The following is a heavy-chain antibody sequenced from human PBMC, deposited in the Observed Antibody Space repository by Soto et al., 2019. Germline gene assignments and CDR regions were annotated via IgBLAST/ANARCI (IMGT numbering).Heavy chain of an antibody. CDR3: AKDRTVAARNFDY. J-gene: IGHJ4*02. CDR1: GFAFSNYA. D-gene: IGHD6-6*01. CDR2: IRTSINAT. V-gene: IGHV3-23*01. Sequence: GGSLRLSCAASGFAFSNYAMHWVRQAPGKGLEWVSSIRTSINATYYADSVKGRFTISRDDSKNTLYLQMNSLRAEDSAVYYCAKDRTVAARNFDYWGQGTQVTVSS.